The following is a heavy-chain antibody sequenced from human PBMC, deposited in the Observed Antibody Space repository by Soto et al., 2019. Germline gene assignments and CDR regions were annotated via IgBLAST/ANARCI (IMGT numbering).Heavy chain of an antibody. J-gene: IGHJ4*02. CDR1: GFTFSTYA. V-gene: IGHV3-23*01. D-gene: IGHD2-15*01. CDR3: ATAGGDCSGGTCYSSQGDC. CDR2: ITGSGGST. Sequence: EVQLLESGGGLVQPGGSLRLSCTASGFTFSTYAMNWVRQAPGKGLEWVSGITGSGGSTYYADSVKGRFTISRDNFKNTLDLQMNSLRAEDTAVYYCATAGGDCSGGTCYSSQGDCWGQGTLVTVAA.